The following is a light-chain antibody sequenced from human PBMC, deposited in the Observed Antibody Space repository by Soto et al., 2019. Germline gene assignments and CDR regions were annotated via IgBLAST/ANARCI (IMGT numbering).Light chain of an antibody. Sequence: DIQMTQSPSSLSASVGDRVTITCRASQGISTYLNWYQQKPGKAPKLLIYAASSLQSGVPSRFSGGGSETDFTLTISSLQPEDFATYSCQQSYSTTWTFGQGTKVDIK. CDR3: QQSYSTTWT. V-gene: IGKV1-39*01. CDR1: QGISTY. J-gene: IGKJ1*01. CDR2: AAS.